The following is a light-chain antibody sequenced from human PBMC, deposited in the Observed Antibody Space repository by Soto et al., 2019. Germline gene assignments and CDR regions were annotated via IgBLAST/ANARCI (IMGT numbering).Light chain of an antibody. J-gene: IGLJ3*02. CDR1: SSDVGGHDY. V-gene: IGLV2-11*01. Sequence: QSALTQPRSVSGSPGQSVTISCTGTSSDVGGHDYVSWYQQHPGKGPQLMIYDVTKRPSGVPDRFSGSKSGTTASLTISGLQAADEADYYCCSYAGSYTGVFGGGTKLTVL. CDR2: DVT. CDR3: CSYAGSYTGV.